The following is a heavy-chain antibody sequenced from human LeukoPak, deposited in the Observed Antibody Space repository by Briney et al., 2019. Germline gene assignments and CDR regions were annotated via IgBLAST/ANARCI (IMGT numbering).Heavy chain of an antibody. CDR2: ISGYNGNT. CDR1: GYTFSSYG. V-gene: IGHV1-18*01. Sequence: GASVKVSCKASGYTFSSYGINWVRQVPGRGLEWMGWISGYNGNTHYAQQFQGRVTMTTDTSTSTVYTELRTLRSDDTAVYYCARDSYDFLTGRYSGSGGDYWGQGTLVTVSS. D-gene: IGHD3/OR15-3a*01. CDR3: ARDSYDFLTGRYSGSGGDY. J-gene: IGHJ4*02.